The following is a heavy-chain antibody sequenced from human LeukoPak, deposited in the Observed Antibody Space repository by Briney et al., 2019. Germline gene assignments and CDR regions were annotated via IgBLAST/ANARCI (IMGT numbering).Heavy chain of an antibody. J-gene: IGHJ3*02. CDR1: GYTFAGYY. D-gene: IGHD3-16*01. V-gene: IGHV1-2*02. Sequence: ASVKVSCKASGYTFAGYYTHWVRQAPGQGLEWMGWINPNSGGTNYAQKFQGRVTMTRDTSISTAYMELSRLRSDDTAVYYCARAGLGHDAFDIWGQGTMVTVSS. CDR3: ARAGLGHDAFDI. CDR2: INPNSGGT.